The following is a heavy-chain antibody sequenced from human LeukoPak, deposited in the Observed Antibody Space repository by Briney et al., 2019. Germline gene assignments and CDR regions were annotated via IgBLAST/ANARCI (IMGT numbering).Heavy chain of an antibody. J-gene: IGHJ4*02. CDR2: IYPSGNI. CDR1: GFSFNSYA. V-gene: IGHV3-23*05. Sequence: GGSLRLSCAASGFSFNSYAMSWVRQAPGKGLEWVSLIYPSGNIYYTDSVKGRFTISRDNSKNTVYLQMNTLRAEDTAVYYCARTFVSGDGQKVGYFDYWGQGTPVTVSS. D-gene: IGHD5-24*01. CDR3: ARTFVSGDGQKVGYFDY.